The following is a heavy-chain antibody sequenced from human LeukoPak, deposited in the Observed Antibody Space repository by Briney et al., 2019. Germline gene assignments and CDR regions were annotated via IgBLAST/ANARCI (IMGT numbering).Heavy chain of an antibody. V-gene: IGHV3-30*04. CDR3: ARDLTYYDILTGYYIDY. D-gene: IGHD3-9*01. Sequence: PRGSLRLSCAASGFTFSSYAMHWVRQAPGKGLEWVAVISYDGSNKCYADSVKGRFTISRDNSKNTLYLQMNSLRAEDTAVYYCARDLTYYDILTGYYIDYWGQGTLVTVSS. CDR1: GFTFSSYA. J-gene: IGHJ4*02. CDR2: ISYDGSNK.